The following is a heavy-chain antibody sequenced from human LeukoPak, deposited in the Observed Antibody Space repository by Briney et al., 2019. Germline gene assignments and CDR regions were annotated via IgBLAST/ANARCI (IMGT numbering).Heavy chain of an antibody. CDR2: ISSSSSYI. D-gene: IGHD3-10*01. V-gene: IGHV3-21*01. CDR1: GFTFSSYS. Sequence: GGSLRLSCAASGFTFSSYSMNWVRQAPGTGLEWVSFISSSSSYIYYADSVKGRFTISRDNAKNSRYLQMNSLRAEDTAVYYCARGEYGSGSYHIDYWGQGTLVTVSS. CDR3: ARGEYGSGSYHIDY. J-gene: IGHJ4*02.